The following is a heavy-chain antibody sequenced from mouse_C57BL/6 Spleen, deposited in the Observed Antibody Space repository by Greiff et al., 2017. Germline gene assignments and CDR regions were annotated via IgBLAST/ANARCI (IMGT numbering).Heavy chain of an antibody. CDR2: ISSGSSTI. Sequence: EVQLVESGGGLVKPGGSLKLSCAASGFTFSDYGMHWVRQAPEKGLEWVAYISSGSSTISYADTVKGRFTISRDNAKNTLFLQMTSLRSEDTAMYYCASNWDGYFDVWGTGTTVTVSS. J-gene: IGHJ1*03. V-gene: IGHV5-17*01. CDR1: GFTFSDYG. D-gene: IGHD4-1*01. CDR3: ASNWDGYFDV.